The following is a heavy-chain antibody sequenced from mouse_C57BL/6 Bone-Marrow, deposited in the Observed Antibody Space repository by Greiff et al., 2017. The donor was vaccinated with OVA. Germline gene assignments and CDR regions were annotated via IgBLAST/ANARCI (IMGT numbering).Heavy chain of an antibody. CDR3: ARSPYYYGSRDY. Sequence: VQLQQSGPELVKPGASVKISCKASGYTFTDYYMNWVKQSHGKSLEWIGDINPNNGGTSYNQKFKGKATLTVEKSSSTAYMELRSLTSEDSAVYYCARSPYYYGSRDYWGQGTTLTVSS. CDR1: GYTFTDYY. CDR2: INPNNGGT. V-gene: IGHV1-26*01. J-gene: IGHJ2*01. D-gene: IGHD1-1*01.